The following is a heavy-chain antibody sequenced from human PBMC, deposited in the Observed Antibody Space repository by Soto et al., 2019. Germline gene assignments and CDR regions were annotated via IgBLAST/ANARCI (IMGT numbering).Heavy chain of an antibody. J-gene: IGHJ6*02. Sequence: GASVKVSCKSSGYPFTHYGITWVRQAPGQGLEWMGWISPFNGNTNYGQTLQGRVTLTTDTPTSTVHMELRSLRSDDTAVHYCARDQSFDRSYYYGIDVWGQGTTVTVSS. CDR2: ISPFNGNT. D-gene: IGHD3-22*01. CDR1: GYPFTHYG. CDR3: ARDQSFDRSYYYGIDV. V-gene: IGHV1-18*01.